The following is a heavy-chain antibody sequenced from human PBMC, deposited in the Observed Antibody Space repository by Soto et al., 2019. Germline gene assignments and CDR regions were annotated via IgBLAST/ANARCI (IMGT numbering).Heavy chain of an antibody. V-gene: IGHV3-53*04. CDR2: IHSGGTT. CDR3: ARGGVTAY. D-gene: IGHD2-21*02. Sequence: EVQLVESGGGLVQSGGSLRLSCAASGFTVSTNYMNWVRQAPGKGLEWVSAIHSGGTTYYTDSVEGRFTISRHSSKNTLYPQKNSLRAEDTAVYYCARGGVTAYWGQGTLVTGSS. CDR1: GFTVSTNY. J-gene: IGHJ4*02.